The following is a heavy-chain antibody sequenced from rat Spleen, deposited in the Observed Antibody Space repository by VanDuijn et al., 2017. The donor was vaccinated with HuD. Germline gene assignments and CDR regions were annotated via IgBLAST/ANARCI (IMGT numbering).Heavy chain of an antibody. CDR3: TRESLPGFNSHWFLS. D-gene: IGHD1-4*01. CDR1: GFSLTSNG. V-gene: IGHV2S12*01. J-gene: IGHJ3*01. CDR2: ISTGGNT. Sequence: QVHLKESGPGLVQSSQTLSLTCTVSGFSLTSNGVSWVRQPPGDGLEWIAAISTGGNTYYNSAHSSRLSISRDTSKSQVFLKVDSLQTEDTATYFCTRESLPGFNSHWFLSWGQGTLVTVSS.